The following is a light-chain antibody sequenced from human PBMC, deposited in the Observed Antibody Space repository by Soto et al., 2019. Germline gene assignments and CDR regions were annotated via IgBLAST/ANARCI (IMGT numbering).Light chain of an antibody. J-gene: IGKJ5*01. CDR2: DAS. CDR1: QTVRNNY. Sequence: EFVLTQSPGTLSLSPGESATLSGRASQTVRNNYLAWYQQKPGQAPRLLIYDASSRATGIPDRFSGSGSGTDFTLTISRLEPEDFAVYYCQQYGSPPITFGQGTRLEIK. CDR3: QQYGSPPIT. V-gene: IGKV3-20*01.